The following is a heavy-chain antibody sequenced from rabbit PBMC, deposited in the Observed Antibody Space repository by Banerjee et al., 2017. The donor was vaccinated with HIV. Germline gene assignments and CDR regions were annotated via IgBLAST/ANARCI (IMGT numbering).Heavy chain of an antibody. CDR2: INTISGDT. CDR1: GFSFSSSYW. V-gene: IGHV1S45*01. Sequence: QEQLEESGGDLVKPGASLTLTCTASGFSFSSSYWICWVRQAPGKGLEWIACINTISGDTVYATWAKGRFTISKASWTTVTLQMTSLTAADTASYFCARDLAGAIGWNFDLWGQGTLVTVS. J-gene: IGHJ4*01. D-gene: IGHD4-1*01. CDR3: ARDLAGAIGWNFDL.